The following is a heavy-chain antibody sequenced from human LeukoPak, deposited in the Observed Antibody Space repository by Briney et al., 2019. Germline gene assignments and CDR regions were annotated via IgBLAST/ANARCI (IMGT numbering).Heavy chain of an antibody. CDR3: ARGPLTPMAPHDAFDI. V-gene: IGHV4-59*08. D-gene: IGHD5-24*01. J-gene: IGHJ3*02. CDR2: IYYSGFT. Sequence: SETLSLTCSVSGGYITSYYWSWIRQPPGKGLEWIGYIYYSGFTTYKPSLKSRVTISADTSKNQFSLKLKSVTAADTAVYYCARGPLTPMAPHDAFDIWGQGTMLTVSA. CDR1: GGYITSYY.